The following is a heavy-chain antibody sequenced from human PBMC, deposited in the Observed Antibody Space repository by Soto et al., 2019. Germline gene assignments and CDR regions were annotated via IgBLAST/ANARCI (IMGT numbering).Heavy chain of an antibody. V-gene: IGHV4-31*02. D-gene: IGHD2-2*01. CDR3: ARGWCRSTSCNPPDWFDP. CDR2: IYYSGST. J-gene: IGHJ5*02. Sequence: WTWIRQPPGTGLECIGYIYYSGSTYYNPSLKSRVTISIDASKNQFSLKMTSVTAADTAMYYCARGWCRSTSCNPPDWFDPWGQGTLVTVSS.